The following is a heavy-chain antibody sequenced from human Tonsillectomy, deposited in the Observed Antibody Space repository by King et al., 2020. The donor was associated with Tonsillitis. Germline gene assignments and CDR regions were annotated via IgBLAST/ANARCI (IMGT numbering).Heavy chain of an antibody. J-gene: IGHJ6*03. CDR2: IEPSDSYS. D-gene: IGHD6-13*01. CDR3: ARSEQQLSTYYYYYYMDV. V-gene: IGHV5-10-1*03. CDR1: GYSFTSYW. Sequence: VQLVQSGAEGKKPGESLRISCKGSGYSFTSYWINWVRQMPGKGLEWLGRIEPSDSYSNYSPSFQGHVSISADKSITTVYLQWSSLEASDTAIYYCARSEQQLSTYYYYYYMDVWGKGTTVTVSS.